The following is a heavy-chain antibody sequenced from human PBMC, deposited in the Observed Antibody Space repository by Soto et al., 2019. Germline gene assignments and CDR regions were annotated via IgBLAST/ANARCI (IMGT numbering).Heavy chain of an antibody. J-gene: IGHJ4*02. CDR3: AREGINNYNEYYFDS. D-gene: IGHD4-4*01. CDR1: GFTFTRYS. V-gene: IGHV3-21*01. Sequence: PGGSLRLSCAASGFTFTRYSMNWVRQAPGKGLEWVSSISSTTNYIYYADSMKGRFTISRDNAKTSLYLQMNSLRAEDTAVYYCAREGINNYNEYYFDSWGQGTVVTV. CDR2: ISSTTNYI.